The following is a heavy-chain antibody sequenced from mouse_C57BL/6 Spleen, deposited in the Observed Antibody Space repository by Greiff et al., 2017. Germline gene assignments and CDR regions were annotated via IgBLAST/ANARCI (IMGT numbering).Heavy chain of an antibody. V-gene: IGHV1-82*01. D-gene: IGHD1-1*01. Sequence: QVQLQQSGPELVKPGASVKISCKASGYAFSSSWMNWVKQRPGKGLEWIGRIYPGDGDTNYNGKFKGKATLTADKSSSTASMQLSSLTSEDSAVYFCASSITLDVWGTGTTVTVAS. CDR1: GYAFSSSW. CDR2: IYPGDGDT. J-gene: IGHJ1*03. CDR3: ASSITLDV.